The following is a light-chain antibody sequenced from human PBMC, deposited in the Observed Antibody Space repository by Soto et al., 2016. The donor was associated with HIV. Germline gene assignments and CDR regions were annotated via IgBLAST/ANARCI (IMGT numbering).Light chain of an antibody. V-gene: IGKV1-9*01. CDR3: QQFHSFPLT. J-gene: IGKJ4*01. CDR1: QVISNY. CDR2: AAS. Sequence: DIQMTQSPSSVSASVGDRVTITCRASQVISNYVAWYQQRPGMAPNLLIYAASTLQSGVPSRFSGGGSGTHFTLTISSLQPQDVATYYCQQFHSFPLTFGGGTKVEIK.